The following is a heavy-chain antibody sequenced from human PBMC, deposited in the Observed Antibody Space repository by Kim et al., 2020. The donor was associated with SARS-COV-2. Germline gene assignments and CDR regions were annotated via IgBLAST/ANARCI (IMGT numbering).Heavy chain of an antibody. D-gene: IGHD3-9*01. CDR1: GFTFDDYA. J-gene: IGHJ3*02. CDR2: ISWNSGSI. V-gene: IGHV3-9*01. CDR3: AKGLYDILPRDAFDI. Sequence: GGSLRLFCAASGFTFDDYAMHWVRQAPGKGLEWVSGISWNSGSIGYADSVKGRFTISRDNAKNSLYLQMNSLRAVDTALYYCAKGLYDILPRDAFDIWGQGTMVTVSS.